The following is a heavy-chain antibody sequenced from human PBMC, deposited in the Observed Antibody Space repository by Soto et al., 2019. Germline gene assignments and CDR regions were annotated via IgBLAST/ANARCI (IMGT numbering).Heavy chain of an antibody. D-gene: IGHD3-3*01. J-gene: IGHJ6*02. Sequence: GGSLRLSCAASGFTFSSYWMHWVRQAPGKGLVWVSRINSDGSSTSYADSVKGRFTISRDNAKNTLYLQMNSLRAEDTAVYYCARDQSYDFWSGYSFGMDVWGQGTTVTVSS. CDR2: INSDGSST. CDR1: GFTFSSYW. CDR3: ARDQSYDFWSGYSFGMDV. V-gene: IGHV3-74*01.